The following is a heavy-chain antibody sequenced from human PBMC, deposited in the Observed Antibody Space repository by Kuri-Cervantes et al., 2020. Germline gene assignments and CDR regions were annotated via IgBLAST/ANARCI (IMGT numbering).Heavy chain of an antibody. CDR2: IYYSGST. CDR1: GGSISSYY. V-gene: IGHV4-59*12. J-gene: IGHJ4*02. D-gene: IGHD3-22*01. CDR3: ARVFSYYYDSSGYYSD. Sequence: SETLSLTCTVSGGSISSYYWSWIRQPPGKGLEWIGYIYYSGSTNYNPSLKSRVTISVDKSKNQFSLKLSSVTAADTAVYYCARVFSYYYDSSGYYSDWGQGTLVTVSS.